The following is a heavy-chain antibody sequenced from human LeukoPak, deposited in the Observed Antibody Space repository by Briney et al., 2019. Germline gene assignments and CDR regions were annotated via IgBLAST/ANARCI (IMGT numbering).Heavy chain of an antibody. CDR3: VGAMEV. CDR2: ISTSGDTT. V-gene: IGHV3-23*01. Sequence: QSGGSLRLSCTASGFAFRSYGMTWVRQAPGKGLEWVSGISTSGDTTYYADSVKGRFTISRDNSKNTLNLQMNRLRVEDTAVYYCVGAMEVWGQGTTVTVSS. J-gene: IGHJ6*02. CDR1: GFAFRSYG. D-gene: IGHD3-16*01.